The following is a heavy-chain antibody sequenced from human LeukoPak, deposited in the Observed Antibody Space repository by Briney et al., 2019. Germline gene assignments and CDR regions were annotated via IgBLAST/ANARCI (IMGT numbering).Heavy chain of an antibody. V-gene: IGHV3-11*06. CDR2: ISHTSSYT. CDR1: GFTFSDCY. D-gene: IGHD4-17*01. J-gene: IGHJ3*02. CDR3: ARDRTDYGAFDI. Sequence: GGSLRLSCAASGFTFSDCYMNWIRQAPGKGLEWVSYISHTSSYTNYADSVKGRFTISRDNAKNSLYLQMNSLRAEDTALYYCARDRTDYGAFDIWGQGTMVTVSS.